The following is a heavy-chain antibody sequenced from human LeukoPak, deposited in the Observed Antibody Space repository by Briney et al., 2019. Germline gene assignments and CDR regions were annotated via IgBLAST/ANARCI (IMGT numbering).Heavy chain of an antibody. CDR2: IKSKTDGGTT. CDR1: GFTFSNAW. D-gene: IGHD2-2*01. J-gene: IGHJ4*02. V-gene: IGHV3-15*01. CDR3: TTGYIVVVPAADEFDY. Sequence: GGSLRLSCAASGFTFSNAWMSWVRQAPGKGLEWVGRIKSKTDGGTTDYAAPVKGRFTISRDDSKNTLYLQMNSLKTEDTAVYYCTTGYIVVVPAADEFDYWGQGTLVTVPS.